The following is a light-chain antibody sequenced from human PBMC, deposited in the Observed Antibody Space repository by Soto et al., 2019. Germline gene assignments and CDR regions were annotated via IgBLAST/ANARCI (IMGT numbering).Light chain of an antibody. J-gene: IGKJ5*01. V-gene: IGKV3-20*01. CDR2: GAS. CDR1: QSVSSSY. Sequence: EIVLTQSPGTLSLSPGERATLSCRASQSVSSSYLAWYQQKPGQAPRLLIFGASSRATGIPDRFSGSGSGTEFTLTIRSLQSEDFAVYYCQQYYTWPSFGQGTRLEIK. CDR3: QQYYTWPS.